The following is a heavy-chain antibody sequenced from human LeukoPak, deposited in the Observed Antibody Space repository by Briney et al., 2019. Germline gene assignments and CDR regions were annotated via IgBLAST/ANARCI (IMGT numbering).Heavy chain of an antibody. D-gene: IGHD2-21*02. Sequence: PSETLSLTCAVSGYSIRSGDYWGWIRQSPGKGLEWIGSIYHSGSTHYNPSLKSRVTISVDTSKSQFSLMLSSVTAADTAVYCCARNRSVTATPGFDHWGQGTLVTVSS. V-gene: IGHV4-38-2*01. CDR1: GYSIRSGDY. CDR2: IYHSGST. J-gene: IGHJ4*02. CDR3: ARNRSVTATPGFDH.